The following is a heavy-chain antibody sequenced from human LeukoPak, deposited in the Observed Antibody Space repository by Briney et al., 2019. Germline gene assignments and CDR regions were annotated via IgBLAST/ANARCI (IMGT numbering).Heavy chain of an antibody. CDR1: GFTFSSYS. CDR3: ARVSWLVRTFDY. V-gene: IGHV3-21*01. Sequence: GGSLRLSCAASGFTFSSYSMNWVRQAPGKGLEWVSSISSSSSYIYYADSVKGRFTISRDNAKNSLYLQMNSLRAEDTAVYYCARVSWLVRTFDYWGQGTLVTVSS. D-gene: IGHD6-19*01. J-gene: IGHJ4*02. CDR2: ISSSSSYI.